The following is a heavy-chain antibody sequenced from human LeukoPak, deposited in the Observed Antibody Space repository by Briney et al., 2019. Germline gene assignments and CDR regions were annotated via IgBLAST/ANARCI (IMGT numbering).Heavy chain of an antibody. D-gene: IGHD3-16*01. V-gene: IGHV3-23*01. J-gene: IGHJ4*02. CDR2: ISGSRGST. CDR3: AKFRFGGFDH. CDR1: RFTFSSYA. Sequence: PGGSLRLSRAASRFTFSSYAMSWVRQAPGKGLEGVAAISGSRGSTYYADSVKGRFTISRDNSTNTLYVDMNRLRAEDTAVYDCAKFRFGGFDHWGQGALVTVSS.